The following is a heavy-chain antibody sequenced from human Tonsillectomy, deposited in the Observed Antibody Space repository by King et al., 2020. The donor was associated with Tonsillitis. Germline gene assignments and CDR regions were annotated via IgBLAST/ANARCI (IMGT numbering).Heavy chain of an antibody. CDR1: GFTLSNFA. V-gene: IGHV3-23*04. D-gene: IGHD2-8*01. Sequence: VQLVESGGGLVQPGGSLRLSCAASGFTLSNFAMSWVRQAPGKGLQWVSGISGSSDSTYYADSVKGRFTISRDNSKNNLYLQMNSLRVEDTAVYYCAKDRMLSLTAPGFADYWGQGTLVTVSS. CDR2: ISGSSDST. J-gene: IGHJ4*02. CDR3: AKDRMLSLTAPGFADY.